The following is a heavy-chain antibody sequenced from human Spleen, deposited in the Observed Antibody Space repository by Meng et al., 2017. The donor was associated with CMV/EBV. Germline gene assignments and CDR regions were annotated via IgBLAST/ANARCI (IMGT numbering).Heavy chain of an antibody. V-gene: IGHV1-69*17. Sequence: YDISWVRQAPGQGLEWMGGIMPMSGVVKYAQKYQGRLTVTTDRSTTAAYMELSGLRPEDTGVYYCARHRGVVVPAAMIPWFDPWGQGTLVTVS. CDR2: IMPMSGVV. D-gene: IGHD2-2*01. J-gene: IGHJ5*02. CDR3: ARHRGVVVPAAMIPWFDP. CDR1: YD.